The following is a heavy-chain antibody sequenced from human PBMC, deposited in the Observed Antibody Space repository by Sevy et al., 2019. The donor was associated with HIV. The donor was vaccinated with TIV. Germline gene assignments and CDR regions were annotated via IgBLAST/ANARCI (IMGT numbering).Heavy chain of an antibody. CDR2: IWFDGSNT. Sequence: GGSLRLSCAASGFTFSSYGMHWVRQGPGKGLEWVAVIWFDGSNTYYADSVKGRFSISRDIAKNTLHLQMNSLRAEDTAGYYCARDLEFYDSGDYGPAFMPDYSGQGTLVTVSS. V-gene: IGHV3-33*01. D-gene: IGHD4-17*01. CDR1: GFTFSSYG. J-gene: IGHJ4*02. CDR3: ARDLEFYDSGDYGPAFMPDY.